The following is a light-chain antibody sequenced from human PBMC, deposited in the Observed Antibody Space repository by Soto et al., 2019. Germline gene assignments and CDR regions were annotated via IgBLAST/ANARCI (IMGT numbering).Light chain of an antibody. V-gene: IGKV1-5*03. CDR2: KAS. CDR3: QHYNSYSRT. CDR1: QTISSW. Sequence: DILMTQSPSTLSASVGDRVTITCRASQTISSWVAWYQQKPGRAPKLLIYKASSLETGVPSRFSGSGSGTEFTLTISGLQPDDFASYYCQHYNSYSRTFGQGTKVDIK. J-gene: IGKJ1*01.